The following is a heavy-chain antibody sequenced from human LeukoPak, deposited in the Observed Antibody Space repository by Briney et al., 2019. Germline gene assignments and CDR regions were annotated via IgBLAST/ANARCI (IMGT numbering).Heavy chain of an antibody. Sequence: PGGSLRLSCAASGFTFDDYGMSWVRQAPGKGLEWVSGINWNGGSTGYADSVKGRFTISRDNAKNSLYLQMNSLRAEDTAVYYCARESRPTYDSLDSGFDYWGQGTLVTVSS. J-gene: IGHJ4*02. V-gene: IGHV3-20*04. CDR1: GFTFDDYG. CDR2: INWNGGST. CDR3: ARESRPTYDSLDSGFDY. D-gene: IGHD3-22*01.